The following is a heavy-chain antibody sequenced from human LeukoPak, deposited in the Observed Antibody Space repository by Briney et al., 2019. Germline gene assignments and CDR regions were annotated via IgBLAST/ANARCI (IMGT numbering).Heavy chain of an antibody. CDR2: INPNGNNR. D-gene: IGHD6-13*01. V-gene: IGHV1-8*01. CDR3: ARGRAAPTGRWFDP. J-gene: IGHJ5*02. CDR1: GYTFTSYD. Sequence: EASVKVSCKASGYTFTSYDINWVRQATGQGLEWMGWINPNGNNRGYAQRFQGRVTMTWDTSISTAYMELSSLRSEDTAIYYCARGRAAPTGRWFDPWGQGTLVTVSS.